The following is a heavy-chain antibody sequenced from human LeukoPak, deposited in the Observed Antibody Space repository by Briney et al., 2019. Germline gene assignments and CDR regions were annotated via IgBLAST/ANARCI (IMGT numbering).Heavy chain of an antibody. CDR1: GFSFSSYS. V-gene: IGHV3-48*01. CDR2: ISSDSSIM. J-gene: IGHJ4*02. Sequence: GGSLRLSSAASGFSFSSYSMNWVRQAPGKGLDWVSYISSDSSIMHHADAVKGRFAISRDNAKNALYLQMNSLRAEDTAVYYCARKSSSSGYPFDYWGQGTLVTVSS. CDR3: ARKSSSSGYPFDY. D-gene: IGHD3-22*01.